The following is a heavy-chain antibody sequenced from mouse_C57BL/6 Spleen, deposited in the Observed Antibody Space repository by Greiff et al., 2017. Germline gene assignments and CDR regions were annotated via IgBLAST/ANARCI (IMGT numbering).Heavy chain of an antibody. J-gene: IGHJ4*01. D-gene: IGHD1-1*01. CDR2: ITPSNGGT. V-gene: IGHV1-53*01. CDR1: GYTFTSYW. Sequence: QVQLQQSGTELVKPGASVKLSCKASGYTFTSYWMHWVKQRPGQGLEWIGNITPSNGGTNYNEQFKSKATLTVDKSSSTAYMQISSLTSEDSAVYYCATLLTYAMDYWGQRTSVTVSS. CDR3: ATLLTYAMDY.